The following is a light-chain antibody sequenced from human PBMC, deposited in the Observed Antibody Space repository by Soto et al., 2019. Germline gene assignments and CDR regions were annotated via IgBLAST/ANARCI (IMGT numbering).Light chain of an antibody. J-gene: IGLJ1*01. Sequence: QSVLTQPASVSGSPGQSITISCTGTSSDVGGYNYVSWYQQHPGKAPKLMIYEVSNRPSGVSNRFSGSKSGNTASLTISGLQAEDEADYYCSPYTTSGAYVFGTGTKVTVL. CDR3: SPYTTSGAYV. V-gene: IGLV2-14*01. CDR2: EVS. CDR1: SSDVGGYNY.